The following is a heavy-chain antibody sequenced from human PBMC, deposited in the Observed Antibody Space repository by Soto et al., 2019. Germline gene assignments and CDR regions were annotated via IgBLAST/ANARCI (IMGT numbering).Heavy chain of an antibody. D-gene: IGHD3-10*01. J-gene: IGHJ4*02. CDR3: ARLTSGPVYFDY. V-gene: IGHV4-31*03. CDR2: IYYSGST. Sequence: QVQLQESGPGLVKPSQTLSLTCTVSGGSISSGGYYWSWIRQHPGKGLEWIGYIYYSGSTYYNPSLKSRVTIAVDTSKNQFSLKLSSVTAADTAVYYCARLTSGPVYFDYWGQGTLVTVSS. CDR1: GGSISSGGYY.